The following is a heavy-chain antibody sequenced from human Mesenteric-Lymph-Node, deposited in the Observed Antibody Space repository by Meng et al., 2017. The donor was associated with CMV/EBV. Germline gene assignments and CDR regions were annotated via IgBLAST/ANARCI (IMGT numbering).Heavy chain of an antibody. CDR2: ISSSGGDI. V-gene: IGHV3-21*01. CDR3: ASRWDLPLNY. J-gene: IGHJ4*02. Sequence: GGSLRLSCAASGFTFNTHSMHWVRQAPGKGLEWVSSISSSGGDIYYADSVKGRFSISRDNTKKSLSLQMNSLRAEDTALYYCASRWDLPLNYWGQGTLVTVSS. D-gene: IGHD1-26*01. CDR1: GFTFNTHS.